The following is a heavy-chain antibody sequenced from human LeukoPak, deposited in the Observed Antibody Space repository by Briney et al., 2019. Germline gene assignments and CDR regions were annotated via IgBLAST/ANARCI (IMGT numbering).Heavy chain of an antibody. V-gene: IGHV3-9*03. CDR3: TRASGYSSGSIDY. J-gene: IGHJ4*02. CDR1: GFTFDDHG. CDR2: ISWNSGSI. Sequence: PGGSLRLSCAASGFTFDDHGMHGVRQAPGKGLEWVSGISWNSGSIGYADSVQGRFTISRDNAKSTLYLQMNSLRAEDMALYYCTRASGYSSGSIDYWGQGTLVTVSS. D-gene: IGHD5-18*01.